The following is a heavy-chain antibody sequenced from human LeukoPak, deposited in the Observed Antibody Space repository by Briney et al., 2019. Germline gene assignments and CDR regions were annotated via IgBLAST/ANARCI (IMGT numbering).Heavy chain of an antibody. CDR3: ARDRSSGWYSEIDY. D-gene: IGHD6-19*01. Sequence: PGGSLRLSCAASGFTFSNYNMNWVRQAPGKGLEWVSSISSSGKYISYADSVKGRFTTSRDNAKNSLDLQVNSLRAEGTALYYCARDRSSGWYSEIDYWGQGTLVTVSS. V-gene: IGHV3-21*01. CDR1: GFTFSNYN. J-gene: IGHJ4*02. CDR2: ISSSGKYI.